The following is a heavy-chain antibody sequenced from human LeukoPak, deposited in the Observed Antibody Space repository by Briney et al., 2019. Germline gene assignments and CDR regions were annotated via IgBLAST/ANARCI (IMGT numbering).Heavy chain of an antibody. CDR1: GYPFTTSW. CDR2: FDPSDSYT. J-gene: IGHJ4*02. CDR3: ARLGGGLRYFDWLPNPLDY. Sequence: GESLKISCQGFGYPFTTSWIGWVRQLPGKGLEWMGRFDPSDSYTNYSTSFQGHVTISADKSISAAYLQWSSLKASDTAMYYCARLGGGLRYFDWLPNPLDYWGQGTLVTVSS. V-gene: IGHV5-10-1*01. D-gene: IGHD3-9*01.